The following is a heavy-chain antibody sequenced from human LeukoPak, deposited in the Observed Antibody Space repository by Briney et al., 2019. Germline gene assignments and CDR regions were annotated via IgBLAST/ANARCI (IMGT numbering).Heavy chain of an antibody. D-gene: IGHD3-22*01. V-gene: IGHV4-34*01. CDR2: INHSGST. Sequence: SETLSLTCAVYGGSFSGYYWSWIRQPPGKGLEWIGEINHSGSTNYNPSLKSRVTISVDTSKNQFSLKLSSVTAADTAVYYCARVMGYYDSSRFLDYWGQGTLVTVSS. CDR3: ARVMGYYDSSRFLDY. CDR1: GGSFSGYY. J-gene: IGHJ4*02.